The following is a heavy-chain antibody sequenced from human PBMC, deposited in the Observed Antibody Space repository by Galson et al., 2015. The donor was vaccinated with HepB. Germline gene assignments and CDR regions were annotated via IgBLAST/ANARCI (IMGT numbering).Heavy chain of an antibody. V-gene: IGHV3-48*01. D-gene: IGHD3-3*01. CDR3: ARDRDFDFWSGFPAFDI. Sequence: SLRLSCAASGFTFSSYSMNWVRQAPGKGLEWLSYISSSSSTIYYADSVKGRFTISRDNVKNSLSLQMDSLRAEDTAVYYCARDRDFDFWSGFPAFDIWGQGTMVTVSS. CDR1: GFTFSSYS. J-gene: IGHJ3*02. CDR2: ISSSSSTI.